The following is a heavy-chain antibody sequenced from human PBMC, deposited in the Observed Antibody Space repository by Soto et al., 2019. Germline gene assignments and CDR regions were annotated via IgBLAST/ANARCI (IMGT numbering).Heavy chain of an antibody. CDR2: ISWNSGII. D-gene: IGHD3-22*01. CDR1: GFTFDDYG. V-gene: IGHV3-9*01. CDR3: AKDYMWKSSGNFLGGMHV. Sequence: EMQLVASGGGLVQPGRSLRRSCAASGFTFDDYGMHWVRQAPGTGLELVSGISWNSGIIGYEDSVKGRFTISRDNAKNSLYLQMNSLRAEDTALYYCAKDYMWKSSGNFLGGMHVWGQGNTVTVSS. J-gene: IGHJ6*02.